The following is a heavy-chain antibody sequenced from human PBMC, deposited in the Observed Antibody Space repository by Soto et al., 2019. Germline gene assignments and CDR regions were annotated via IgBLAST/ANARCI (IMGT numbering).Heavy chain of an antibody. D-gene: IGHD6-6*01. CDR2: MNPNSFNT. V-gene: IGHV1-8*01. J-gene: IGHJ4*02. CDR1: GYTFTSYD. Sequence: QVQLVQSGAEVKKPGASVKVSCKASGYTFTSYDINWVRQATGQGLEWMGWMNPNSFNTGYAQKFQGRVTISRDTSISTAYMELSSLRSDDTAVYYGARDGEYSSSGSFDYWGQGTLVTVYS. CDR3: ARDGEYSSSGSFDY.